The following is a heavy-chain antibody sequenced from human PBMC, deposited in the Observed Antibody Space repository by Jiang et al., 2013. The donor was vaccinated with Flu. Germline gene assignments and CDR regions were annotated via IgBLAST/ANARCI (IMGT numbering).Heavy chain of an antibody. V-gene: IGHV1-69*06. D-gene: IGHD3-10*01. CDR3: ARGNTMVRGVSSNWFDP. CDR2: IIPIFGTA. J-gene: IGHJ5*02. Sequence: GAEVKKPGSSVKVSCKASGGTFSSYAISWVRQAPGQGLEWMGGIIPIFGTANYAQKFQGRVTITADKSTSTAYMELSSLRSEDTAVYYCARGNTMVRGVSSNWFDPWGQGTLVTVSS. CDR1: GGTFSSYA.